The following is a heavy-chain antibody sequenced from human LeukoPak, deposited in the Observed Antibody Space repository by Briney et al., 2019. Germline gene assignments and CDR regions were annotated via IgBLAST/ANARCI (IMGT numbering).Heavy chain of an antibody. Sequence: ASVKVSCKVSGYTLTELSMHWVRQAPGKGLEWMGGFDPEGGETIYAQKFQGRVTMTEDTSTDTAYMELSSLRSEDTAVYYCATEGSGTERVFGFDYWGQGTLVTVSS. CDR1: GYTLTELS. CDR3: ATEGSGTERVFGFDY. J-gene: IGHJ4*02. V-gene: IGHV1-24*01. D-gene: IGHD3-10*01. CDR2: FDPEGGET.